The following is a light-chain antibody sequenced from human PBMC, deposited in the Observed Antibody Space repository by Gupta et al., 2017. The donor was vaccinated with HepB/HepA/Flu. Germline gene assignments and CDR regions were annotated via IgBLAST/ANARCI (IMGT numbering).Light chain of an antibody. V-gene: IGKV1-5*03. CDR2: KAS. CDR3: QQFDNYSRET. Sequence: DIQMTQSPSTLSASVGDRVTITCRASQNINNWLAWYQQKPGKAPKLLIYKASRLQSGVPSRFSGRGYGTEFSLTISNRQPDDFAPYYCQQFDNYSRETFGQGTKVEIK. CDR1: QNINNW. J-gene: IGKJ1*01.